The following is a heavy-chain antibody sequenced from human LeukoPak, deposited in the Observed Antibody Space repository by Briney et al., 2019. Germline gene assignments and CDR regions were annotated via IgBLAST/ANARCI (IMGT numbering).Heavy chain of an antibody. CDR2: ISSNGGST. V-gene: IGHV3-64*01. CDR1: GFTFSSYS. CDR3: ARDRTPVLLWFGEAVQGHPMDV. Sequence: GGSLRLSCAASGFTFSSYSMNWVRQAPGKGLEYVSAISSNGGSTYYANSVKGRFTISRDNSKNTLYLQMGSLRAEDMAVYYCARDRTPVLLWFGEAVQGHPMDVWGKGTTVTVSS. J-gene: IGHJ6*03. D-gene: IGHD3-10*01.